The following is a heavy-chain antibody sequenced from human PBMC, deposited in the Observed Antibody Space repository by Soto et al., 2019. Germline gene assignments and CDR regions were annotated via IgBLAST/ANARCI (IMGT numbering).Heavy chain of an antibody. CDR2: MNPNSGNT. J-gene: IGHJ4*02. Sequence: QVQLVQSGAEVKKPGASVKVSCKASGYTFTSYDINWVRQATGQGLEWMGWMNPNSGNTSYAQKFQGRVTMTRNTSISTAYMELSSLRSEDTAVYYCAGSSGWYGGFDYWGQGTLVTVSS. CDR3: AGSSGWYGGFDY. V-gene: IGHV1-8*01. D-gene: IGHD6-19*01. CDR1: GYTFTSYD.